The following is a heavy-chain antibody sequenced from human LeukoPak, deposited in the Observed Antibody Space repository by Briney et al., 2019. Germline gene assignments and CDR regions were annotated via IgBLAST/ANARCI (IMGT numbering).Heavy chain of an antibody. D-gene: IGHD1-26*01. CDR2: ISSSSSYI. CDR1: GFKFSSYS. V-gene: IGHV3-21*01. Sequence: GGSLRLSCAASGFKFSSYSMKWVRQAPGKGLEWVSFISSSSSYIYYADSVKGRFTTSRDNAKNSLYLQMNSLRAEDTAVYYCARDPYSGSSSGWGQGTLVTVSS. CDR3: ARDPYSGSSSG. J-gene: IGHJ4*02.